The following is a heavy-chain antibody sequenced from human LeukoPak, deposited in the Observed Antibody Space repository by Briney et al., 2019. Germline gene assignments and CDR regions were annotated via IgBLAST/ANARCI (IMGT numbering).Heavy chain of an antibody. CDR1: GFTFSSYW. J-gene: IGHJ4*02. D-gene: IGHD5-24*01. CDR3: ARDGVRDGLYFDR. Sequence: GGSLRLSCAASGFTFSSYWMNWVRQAPGKGLEWVASINQDGSEKYYLDSVKGRFTISRDNAKNSLYLQMNSLRDEDTAVYSCARDGVRDGLYFDRWGQGTLVTVSS. V-gene: IGHV3-7*01. CDR2: INQDGSEK.